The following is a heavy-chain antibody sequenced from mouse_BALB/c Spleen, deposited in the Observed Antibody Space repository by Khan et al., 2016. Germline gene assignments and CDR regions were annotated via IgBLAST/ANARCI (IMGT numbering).Heavy chain of an antibody. CDR1: GYSITSGYY. J-gene: IGHJ3*01. Sequence: EVQRQESGPGLVKPSQSLSLTCSVTGYSITSGYYWNWLRQFPGNKLEWMGHIRYDGSNNYNPSLKNRISITRDTSKNQFFLKLNSVTTADTANCDCAAYGNYGGAAYGGQGTLFTVSA. CDR3: AAYGNYGGAAY. CDR2: IRYDGSN. D-gene: IGHD2-1*01. V-gene: IGHV3-6*02.